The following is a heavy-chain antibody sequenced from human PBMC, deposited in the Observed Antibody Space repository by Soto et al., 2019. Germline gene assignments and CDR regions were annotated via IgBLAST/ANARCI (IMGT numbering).Heavy chain of an antibody. CDR2: LDPNGDNA. CDR1: GYTFTNFN. V-gene: IGHV1-8*02. CDR3: ASRSPVGFSYYYMDV. Sequence: QVQLVQSGAEVRKPGASVKVSCKASGYTFTNFNINWVRQAAGRGLEWMGRLDPNGDNAAYAQNFQDRATMTWSTSISTAYMELSSLRSDDTAVYFCASRSPVGFSYYYMDVWGQGTTVIVSS. J-gene: IGHJ6*03. D-gene: IGHD1-26*01.